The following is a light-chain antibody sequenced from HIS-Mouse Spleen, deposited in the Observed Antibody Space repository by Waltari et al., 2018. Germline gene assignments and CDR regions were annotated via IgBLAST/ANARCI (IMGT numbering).Light chain of an antibody. Sequence: DIQLTQSPSFLSASVGDRVTITCRASQGISSYLAWYQQKPGKAPKLLIYAASTLQSGVTSRFSDSGSGTEFTLTISSLQPEDFATYYCQQLNSYPPTFGQGTKVEIK. CDR3: QQLNSYPPT. J-gene: IGKJ1*01. CDR2: AAS. CDR1: QGISSY. V-gene: IGKV1-9*01.